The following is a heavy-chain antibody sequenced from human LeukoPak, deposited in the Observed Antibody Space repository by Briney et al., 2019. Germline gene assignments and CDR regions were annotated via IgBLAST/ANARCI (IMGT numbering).Heavy chain of an antibody. Sequence: ASVKVSCKASGYTFSSYGISWVRQAPGQGLEWMGRISGYNGNTNYPQKIQGRVTMTTDTSTSTAYMELRSLRSDDTAMYYCARAGYSNYEGTRFFDYWGQGTLVSVSS. CDR3: ARAGYSNYEGTRFFDY. CDR1: GYTFSSYG. CDR2: ISGYNGNT. V-gene: IGHV1-18*01. J-gene: IGHJ4*02. D-gene: IGHD4-11*01.